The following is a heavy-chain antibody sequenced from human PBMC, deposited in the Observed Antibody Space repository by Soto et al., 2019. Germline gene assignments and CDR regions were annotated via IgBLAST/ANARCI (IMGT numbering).Heavy chain of an antibody. J-gene: IGHJ6*02. CDR2: IVVGSGNT. V-gene: IGHV1-58*01. CDR3: AAGSSSIAAIWTGYYYYYGMDV. D-gene: IGHD6-6*01. CDR1: GFTFTSSA. Sequence: SVKVSCKASGFTFTSSAVQWVRQARGQRLEWIGWIVVGSGNTNYAQKFQERVTITRDMSTSTAYMELSSLGSEDTAVYYCAAGSSSIAAIWTGYYYYYGMDVWGQGTTVTVSS.